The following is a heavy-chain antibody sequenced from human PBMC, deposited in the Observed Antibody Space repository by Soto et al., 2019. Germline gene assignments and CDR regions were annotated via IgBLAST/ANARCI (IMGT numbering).Heavy chain of an antibody. CDR1: GFTFSSYG. CDR2: ISYDGSNK. Sequence: GGSLRLSCAASGFTFSSYGMHWVRQAPGKGLEWVAVISYDGSNKYYADSVKGRFTISRDNSKNTLYLQMNSLRAEDTAVYYCAKGPRDTGFLESAYYYYMDVWGKGTTVTVSS. V-gene: IGHV3-30*18. D-gene: IGHD3-3*01. J-gene: IGHJ6*03. CDR3: AKGPRDTGFLESAYYYYMDV.